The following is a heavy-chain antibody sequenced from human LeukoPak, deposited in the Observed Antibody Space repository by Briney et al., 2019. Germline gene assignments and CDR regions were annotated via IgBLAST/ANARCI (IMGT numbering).Heavy chain of an antibody. CDR3: ARGHLFRGSGSYFDY. D-gene: IGHD3-10*01. CDR1: GGSFSGYY. J-gene: IGHJ4*02. V-gene: IGHV4-34*01. CDR2: INHSGST. Sequence: PSETLSLTCAVYGGSFSGYYWSWNRQPPGKGLEWIGEINHSGSTNYNPSLKSRVTISVDTSKNQFSLKLSSVTAADTAVYYCARGHLFRGSGSYFDYWGQGTLVTVSS.